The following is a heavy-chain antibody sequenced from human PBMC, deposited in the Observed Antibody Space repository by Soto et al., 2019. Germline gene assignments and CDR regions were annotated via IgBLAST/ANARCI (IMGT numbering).Heavy chain of an antibody. Sequence: SETLSLTCGVYGGSFSGYYYNWIRQSPGKGLEWIGACSQHGLTNYSPSLRRRVSISFDTSKIQFSLRLTSVTAADTAVYFCARGRRPDYDFWSGRHDAFDIWGQGTMVTVSS. D-gene: IGHD3-3*01. J-gene: IGHJ3*02. CDR2: CSQHGLT. CDR3: ARGRRPDYDFWSGRHDAFDI. CDR1: GGSFSGYY. V-gene: IGHV4-34*01.